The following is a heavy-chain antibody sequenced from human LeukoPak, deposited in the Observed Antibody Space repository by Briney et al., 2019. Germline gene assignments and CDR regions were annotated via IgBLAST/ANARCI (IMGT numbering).Heavy chain of an antibody. CDR3: AGSPWDGIRGVGLDYLDY. V-gene: IGHV3-53*01. D-gene: IGHD1-26*01. CDR2: LYSAGST. J-gene: IGHJ4*02. CDR1: GFIVSNNF. Sequence: QTGGSLRLSCAASGFIVSNNFMSWVRQAPEKGLEWVSVLYSAGSTFYVDSVKGRFTISRDNSKNMLFLQMNSLRVEDTAIYYCAGSPWDGIRGVGLDYLDYWGRGTLVTVSS.